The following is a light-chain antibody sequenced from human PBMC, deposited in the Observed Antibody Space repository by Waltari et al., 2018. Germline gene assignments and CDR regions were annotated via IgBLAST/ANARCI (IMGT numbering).Light chain of an antibody. Sequence: EIVMTPSPATLSVSPGERATLSCRASQSVSSNLAWYQQKPGQAPRLLIYDASTRATGIPARFSGSGSGTEFTLTISSLQSEDFAVYYCQQYNNWPPYTFGQGTKLEIK. V-gene: IGKV3-15*01. J-gene: IGKJ2*01. CDR1: QSVSSN. CDR3: QQYNNWPPYT. CDR2: DAS.